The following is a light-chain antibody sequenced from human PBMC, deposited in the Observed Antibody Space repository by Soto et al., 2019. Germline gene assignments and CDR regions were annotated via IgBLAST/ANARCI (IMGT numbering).Light chain of an antibody. CDR1: QSISSY. V-gene: IGKV1-39*01. CDR3: QQSYSTPRT. CDR2: AAS. Sequence: DVQMTQSPSSLSASVGDRVTITCRASQSISSYLNWYQQKQGKAPKLLIYAASSLQSGVPSRFSGSGSGTDVTLTISSLQRADFATYYCQQSYSTPRTFGQGTKVDIK. J-gene: IGKJ1*01.